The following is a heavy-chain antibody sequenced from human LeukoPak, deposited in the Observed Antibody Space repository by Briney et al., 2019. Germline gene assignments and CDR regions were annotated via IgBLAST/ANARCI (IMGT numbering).Heavy chain of an antibody. CDR1: GFTFSSYA. Sequence: GGSLRLSCAASGFTFSSYAMHWVRQAPGKGLEWVAVISYDGSNKYYADSVKGRFTISRDDSKNTLYLQMNSLKTEDTAVYYCTTSRYDFWSGYYGAFDIWGQGTMVTVSS. CDR2: ISYDGSNK. D-gene: IGHD3-3*01. J-gene: IGHJ3*02. CDR3: TTSRYDFWSGYYGAFDI. V-gene: IGHV3-30-3*01.